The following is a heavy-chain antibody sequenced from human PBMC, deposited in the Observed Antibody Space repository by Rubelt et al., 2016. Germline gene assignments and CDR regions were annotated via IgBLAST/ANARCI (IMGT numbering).Heavy chain of an antibody. CDR2: LNHSGST. V-gene: IGHV4-34*01. D-gene: IGHD3-16*01. J-gene: IGHJ4*02. CDR1: GGSFSGYY. CDR3: AIVTGGSSDY. Sequence: QVQLPQWGAGLLKPSETLSLTCAVYGGSFSGYYWSWIRQPPGKGLEWIGELNHSGSTNYNPSLKSRVTISVDTSKNQFSLKLSSVTAADTAVYYCAIVTGGSSDYWGQGTLVTVSS.